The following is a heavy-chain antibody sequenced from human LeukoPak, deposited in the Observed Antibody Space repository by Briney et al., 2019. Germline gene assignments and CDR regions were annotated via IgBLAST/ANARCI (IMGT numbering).Heavy chain of an antibody. V-gene: IGHV3-33*01. J-gene: IGHJ4*02. CDR1: GFTFITYG. CDR2: IWYDGSYK. D-gene: IGHD6-13*01. Sequence: GGSLRLSCAASGFTFITYGMHWVRQAPGKGLEWVALIWYDGSYKYYADSVKGRFTISRDNSKNTLYLQMNSLRAEDTAVYYCXXXXXXXXXYPRQHYFDYWGQGTLVTVSS. CDR3: XXXXXXXXXYPRQHYFDY.